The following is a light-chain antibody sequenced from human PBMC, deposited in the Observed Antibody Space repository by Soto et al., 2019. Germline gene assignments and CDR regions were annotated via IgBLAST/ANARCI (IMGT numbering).Light chain of an antibody. CDR3: QQRSNSFFT. CDR1: QSINGW. J-gene: IGKJ3*01. V-gene: IGKV1-5*03. CDR2: KAS. Sequence: DIQMTQSPSTLSASVGDRVTITCRASQSINGWLAWYQQKPGKAPKVLIYKASSLESGVPSRFSDSGSGTEFTITLSTLQPHDFAVYYCQQRSNSFFTFGPGTKVDIK.